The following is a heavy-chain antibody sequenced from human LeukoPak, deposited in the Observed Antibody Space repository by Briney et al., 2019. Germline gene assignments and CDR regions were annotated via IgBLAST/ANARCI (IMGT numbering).Heavy chain of an antibody. V-gene: IGHV1-2*02. D-gene: IGHD6-19*01. CDR2: INPNSGGT. J-gene: IGHJ4*02. CDR3: ARGGYPGWYNGEFDY. CDR1: GYTFTGYY. Sequence: ASVKVSCKASGYTFTGYYMHWVRQAPGQGLEWMGWINPNSGGTNYAQKFQGRVTMTRDTSISTAYMELSRLTSDDTAVYYCARGGYPGWYNGEFDYWGQGTLVPVSS.